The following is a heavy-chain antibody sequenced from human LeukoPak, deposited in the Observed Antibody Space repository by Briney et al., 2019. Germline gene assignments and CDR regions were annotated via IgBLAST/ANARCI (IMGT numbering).Heavy chain of an antibody. CDR2: ISSSGTGT. Sequence: PGGSLRLSCGASGFRFSSYEMKWVRQAPGKGLEWVSYISSSGTGTLYADSVKGRFTISRDNAKNSVYLQMNSLRAEDTAVYYCARDGAGAGIENDYWGQGTLVTVSS. CDR1: GFRFSSYE. D-gene: IGHD6-19*01. CDR3: ARDGAGAGIENDY. J-gene: IGHJ4*02. V-gene: IGHV3-48*03.